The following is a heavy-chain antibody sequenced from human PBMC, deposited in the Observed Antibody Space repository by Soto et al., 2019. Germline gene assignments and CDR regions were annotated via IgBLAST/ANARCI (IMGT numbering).Heavy chain of an antibody. D-gene: IGHD6-19*01. CDR3: AKDWQQWVHYYGMDV. V-gene: IGHV3-30*18. CDR2: ISYDGSNK. CDR1: GFTFSSYG. Sequence: QVQLVESGGGVVQPGRSLRLSCAASGFTFSSYGMHWVSQAPGKGLEWVAVISYDGSNKYYADSVKGRFTISRDNSKNTLYLQMNSLRAEDTAVYYCAKDWQQWVHYYGMDVWGQGTTVTVSS. J-gene: IGHJ6*02.